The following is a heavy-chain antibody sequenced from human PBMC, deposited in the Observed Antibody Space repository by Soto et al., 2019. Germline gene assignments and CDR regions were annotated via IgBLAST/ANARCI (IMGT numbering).Heavy chain of an antibody. Sequence: PSETLSLTCAVSGYSISSGYYWGWVRQSPGKGLEWIGSIYHSGRSYFNPSLKSRVTMSVDTSKNQFSLKLSSVTAADTALYYCARVSLSYSNYLDYWGQGTLVTAPQ. J-gene: IGHJ4*02. CDR3: ARVSLSYSNYLDY. D-gene: IGHD4-4*01. CDR2: IYHSGRS. V-gene: IGHV4-38-2*01. CDR1: GYSISSGYY.